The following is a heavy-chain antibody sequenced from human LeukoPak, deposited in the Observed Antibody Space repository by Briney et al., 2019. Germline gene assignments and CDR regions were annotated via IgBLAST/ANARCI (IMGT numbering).Heavy chain of an antibody. D-gene: IGHD6-13*01. CDR1: GGSISSSSYY. Sequence: SETLSLTCTVSGGSISSSSYYWGWIRQPPGKGLEWTGSVYYRGSTYYNPSLKSRVTISVDKSKNQFSLKLSSVTAADAAVYYCARRGSSWLDYWGQGTLVTVSS. CDR2: VYYRGST. J-gene: IGHJ4*02. CDR3: ARRGSSWLDY. V-gene: IGHV4-39*07.